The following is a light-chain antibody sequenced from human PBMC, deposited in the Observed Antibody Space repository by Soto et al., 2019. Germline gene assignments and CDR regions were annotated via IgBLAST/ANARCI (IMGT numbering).Light chain of an antibody. CDR2: DNT. V-gene: IGLV1-51*01. CDR1: YSNIETNY. J-gene: IGLJ1*01. CDR3: GTWDSSLSAGV. Sequence: QSVLTQPPSISATPGQKVTISCSGSYSNIETNYVSWYQQLPGTAPKLLIYDNTERPSGIPDRFSGSKSGSSATLGITGLQTGDKADYYCGTWDSSLSAGVFGTGTKVTVL.